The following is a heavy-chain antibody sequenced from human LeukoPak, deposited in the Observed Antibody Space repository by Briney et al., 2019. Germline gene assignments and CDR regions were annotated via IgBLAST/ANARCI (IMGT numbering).Heavy chain of an antibody. J-gene: IGHJ3*02. CDR3: ARGRSITLLRGVAMSDGFDI. D-gene: IGHD3-10*01. Sequence: PGGSPRLSCTASGFTFSNYGMNWVRQAPGKGLEWVSFTDTSGNYIYYGDSVKGRFTISRDNAKNLVFLQMNGLRAEDTAVYYCARGRSITLLRGVAMSDGFDIWGQGAMVAVSS. V-gene: IGHV3-21*01. CDR1: GFTFSNYG. CDR2: TDTSGNYI.